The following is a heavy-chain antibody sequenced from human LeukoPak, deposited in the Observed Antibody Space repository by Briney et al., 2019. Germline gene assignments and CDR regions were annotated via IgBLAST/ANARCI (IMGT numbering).Heavy chain of an antibody. Sequence: GGSLKLSCAASGFTFSGFAIHWVRQASGKGLEWVGRIRSEANSYATTYAASVKGRFTISRDDSKSTAYLQMNSLRAEDTAVYYCAKGLGPAWRIAAAYLGYWGQGTPVTVSS. J-gene: IGHJ4*02. D-gene: IGHD6-13*01. CDR3: AKGLGPAWRIAAAYLGY. CDR1: GFTFSGFA. V-gene: IGHV3-73*01. CDR2: IRSEANSYAT.